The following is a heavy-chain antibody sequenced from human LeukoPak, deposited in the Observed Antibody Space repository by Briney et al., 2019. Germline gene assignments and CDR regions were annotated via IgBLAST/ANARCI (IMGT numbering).Heavy chain of an antibody. D-gene: IGHD6-19*01. CDR3: ARVSPIRVAGSSYCYAMDV. CDR1: GGSFSSYY. Sequence: SETLTLTCTVSGGSFSSYYWSWIRQPPGKGLEWIGYIYYSGSTNYNPSLKRRVPISVDTSKNQFSLKLRSLTAADTALYYCARVSPIRVAGSSYCYAMDVWGQGTTVIVSS. J-gene: IGHJ6*01. V-gene: IGHV4-59*12. CDR2: IYYSGST.